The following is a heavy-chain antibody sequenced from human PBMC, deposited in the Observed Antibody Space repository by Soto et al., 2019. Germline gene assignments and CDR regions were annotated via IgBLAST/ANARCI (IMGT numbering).Heavy chain of an antibody. Sequence: EVQLVESGGGLVQPGGSLRLSCAASGFTFSSYWMSWVRQAPGKGLEWVANIKQDGSEKYYVDSVKGRFTISRDNATNSLYLQMNSLRAEDTAVYYCARTRVTMVRGVIGYWGQGTLVTVSS. CDR1: GFTFSSYW. V-gene: IGHV3-7*04. CDR3: ARTRVTMVRGVIGY. J-gene: IGHJ4*02. CDR2: IKQDGSEK. D-gene: IGHD3-10*01.